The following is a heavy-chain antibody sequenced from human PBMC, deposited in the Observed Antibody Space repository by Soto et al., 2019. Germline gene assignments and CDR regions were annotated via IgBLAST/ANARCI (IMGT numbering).Heavy chain of an antibody. CDR1: GYTFTGCY. CDR3: ARSRLTDYSIDY. Sequence: ASVKVSCKPSGYTFTGCYIHWVRQAPGQGLEWMGWINPNSGATNYALKFQGRVTMTRDTSISAAYMELNSLTSDDTAVYYCARSRLTDYSIDYWGQGTLVTVSS. CDR2: INPNSGAT. J-gene: IGHJ4*02. V-gene: IGHV1-2*02. D-gene: IGHD4-4*01.